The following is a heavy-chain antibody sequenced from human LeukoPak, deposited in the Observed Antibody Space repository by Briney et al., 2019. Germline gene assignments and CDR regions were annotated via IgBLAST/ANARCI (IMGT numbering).Heavy chain of an antibody. J-gene: IGHJ4*02. CDR1: GGSISSSNW. D-gene: IGHD3-9*01. V-gene: IGHV4-4*02. Sequence: PSETLSLTCAVSGGSISSSNWWSWVRQPPGKGLEWIGEIYHSGSTNYNPSLKSRVTISVDTSKNQFSLKLSSVTAADTAVYYCASQRYYDILTGYSTPFSFWGQGTLVTVSS. CDR2: IYHSGST. CDR3: ASQRYYDILTGYSTPFSF.